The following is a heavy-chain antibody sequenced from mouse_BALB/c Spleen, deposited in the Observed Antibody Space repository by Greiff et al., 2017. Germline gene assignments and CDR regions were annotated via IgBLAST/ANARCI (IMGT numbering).Heavy chain of an antibody. CDR2: IDPANGNT. Sequence: VQLQQSGAELVKPGASVKLSCTASGFNIKDTYMHWVKQRPEQGLEWIGRIDPANGNTKYDPKFQGKATITADTSSNTAYLQLSSLTSEDTAVYYCAGHYRYATWSSMDYWGQGTSVTVSS. J-gene: IGHJ4*01. CDR1: GFNIKDTY. D-gene: IGHD2-14*01. CDR3: AGHYRYATWSSMDY. V-gene: IGHV14-3*02.